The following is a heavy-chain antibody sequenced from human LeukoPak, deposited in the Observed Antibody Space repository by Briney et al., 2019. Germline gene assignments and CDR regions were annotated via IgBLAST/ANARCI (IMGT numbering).Heavy chain of an antibody. CDR3: ARDYWGDGYNRYFDY. CDR2: ISPSGGST. Sequence: ASVKVSCKAFGYTFTSNYMHWVRQAPGQGPEWMGVISPSGGSTTYAQKFQGRVTLTRDMSTSTDYLELSSLRSEDTAVYYCARDYWGDGYNRYFDYWGQGTLVTVSS. V-gene: IGHV1-46*01. CDR1: GYTFTSNY. J-gene: IGHJ4*02. D-gene: IGHD5-24*01.